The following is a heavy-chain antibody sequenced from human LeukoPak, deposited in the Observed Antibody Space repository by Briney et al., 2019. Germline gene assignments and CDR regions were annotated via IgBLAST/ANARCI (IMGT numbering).Heavy chain of an antibody. CDR1: GFTFSTYW. Sequence: GGSLRLSCAASGFTFSTYWVSWVRQAPGKGLEWEANIKQDGSEKYYLDSVKGRFTISRDNAKNSLYLQMNSLRAEDTAVYFCTREAAAGIDYWGQGTLVTVSS. V-gene: IGHV3-7*01. J-gene: IGHJ4*02. D-gene: IGHD6-13*01. CDR3: TREAAAGIDY. CDR2: IKQDGSEK.